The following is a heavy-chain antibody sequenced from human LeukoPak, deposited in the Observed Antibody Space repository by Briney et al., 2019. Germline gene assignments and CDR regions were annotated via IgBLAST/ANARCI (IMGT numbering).Heavy chain of an antibody. CDR2: IWYDGSNK. CDR3: ARDRYCSSTSCSNWFDP. D-gene: IGHD2-2*01. J-gene: IGHJ5*02. V-gene: IGHV3-33*01. Sequence: GRSLRLSCAASGFTFSSYGTHWVRQAPGKGLEWVAVIWYDGSNKYYADSVKGRFTISRDNSKNTLYLQMNSLRAEDTAAYYCARDRYCSSTSCSNWFDPWGQGTLVTVSS. CDR1: GFTFSSYG.